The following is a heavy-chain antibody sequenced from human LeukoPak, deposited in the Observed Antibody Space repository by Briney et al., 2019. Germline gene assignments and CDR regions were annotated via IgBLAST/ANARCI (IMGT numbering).Heavy chain of an antibody. D-gene: IGHD7-27*01. CDR1: GFTFSGYS. CDR2: ISSGSRTI. Sequence: PGGSLRLSCAASGFTFSGYSMNWVRQAPGRGLEWLSYISSGSRTIFYGDSVKGRFIISRDNAKNSLYLLMNSLRADDTAVYYCVGESITGDRDFDHWGQGTLITVSS. J-gene: IGHJ4*02. CDR3: VGESITGDRDFDH. V-gene: IGHV3-48*01.